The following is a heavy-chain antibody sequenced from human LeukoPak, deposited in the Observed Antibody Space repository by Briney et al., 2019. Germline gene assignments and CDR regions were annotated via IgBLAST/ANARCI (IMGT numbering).Heavy chain of an antibody. V-gene: IGHV3-21*01. J-gene: IGHJ4*02. D-gene: IGHD6-19*01. Sequence: GGSLRLSCAASGFTFSSYSMNWVRQAPGKGLEWVSSISSSSSYIYYADSVKGRFTISRDNAKNSLYLQMNSLRAEDTAVYYCARDKQWLVRTSRGFFDYWGQGTPVTVSS. CDR3: ARDKQWLVRTSRGFFDY. CDR1: GFTFSSYS. CDR2: ISSSSSYI.